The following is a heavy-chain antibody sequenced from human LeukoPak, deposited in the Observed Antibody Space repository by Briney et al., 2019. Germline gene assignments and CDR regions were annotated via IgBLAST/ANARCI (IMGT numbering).Heavy chain of an antibody. V-gene: IGHV4-34*01. D-gene: IGHD3-9*01. CDR3: ARRARALPYYDILTGALNWFDP. CDR1: AGSFSGYY. J-gene: IGHJ5*02. CDR2: IKHSAST. Sequence: SETLSLACAVYAGSFSGYYWSWIRQPPAKGLEWIGEIKHSASTNYNPSLKSRVTISVDTSKNQFSLKLSSVTAADTAVYYCARRARALPYYDILTGALNWFDPWGQGTLVTVSS.